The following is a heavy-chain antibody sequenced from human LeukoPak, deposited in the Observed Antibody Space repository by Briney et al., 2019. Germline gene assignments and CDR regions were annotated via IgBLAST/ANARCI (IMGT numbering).Heavy chain of an antibody. Sequence: GGSLRLSCAASGFTVSSNYMSWVRQAPGKGLEWVSVIYSGGSTYYADSVKGRFTISRDNSKNTLYLQMNSLRAEDTAVYYCTRSSSGSSDYWGQGILVTVSS. J-gene: IGHJ4*02. CDR1: GFTVSSNY. CDR2: IYSGGST. D-gene: IGHD3-16*02. CDR3: TRSSSGSSDY. V-gene: IGHV3-53*01.